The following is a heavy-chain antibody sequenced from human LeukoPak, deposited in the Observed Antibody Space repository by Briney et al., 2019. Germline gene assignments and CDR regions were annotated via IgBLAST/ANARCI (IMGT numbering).Heavy chain of an antibody. CDR3: ARGFYHYDYVWGSYRYTGGTDY. Sequence: SETLSLTCAVYGGSFSGYYWSWIRQPPGKGLEWIGEINHSGSTNYNPSLKSRVTIPVDTSKNQFSLKLSSVTAADTAVYYCARGFYHYDYVWGSYRYTGGTDYWGQGTLVTVSS. D-gene: IGHD3-16*02. V-gene: IGHV4-34*01. CDR1: GGSFSGYY. J-gene: IGHJ4*02. CDR2: INHSGST.